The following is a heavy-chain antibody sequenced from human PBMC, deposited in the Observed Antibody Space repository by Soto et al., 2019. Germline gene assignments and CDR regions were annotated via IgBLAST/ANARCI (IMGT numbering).Heavy chain of an antibody. CDR2: IIPILGIA. D-gene: IGHD6-6*01. Sequence: QVQLVQSGAEVKKPGSSVKVSCKASGGTFSSYTISWVRQAPGQGLEWMGRIIPILGIANYAQKVQGRVTITADKSTSTAYMELSSLKSEDTGVYYCARERRKTKTYSSSSVYYYMDVWGKGTTVTVSS. CDR1: GGTFSSYT. CDR3: ARERRKTKTYSSSSVYYYMDV. V-gene: IGHV1-69*08. J-gene: IGHJ6*03.